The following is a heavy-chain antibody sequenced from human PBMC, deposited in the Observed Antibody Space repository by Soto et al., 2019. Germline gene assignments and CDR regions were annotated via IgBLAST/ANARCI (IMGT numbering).Heavy chain of an antibody. V-gene: IGHV3-7*01. Sequence: VLLVESGGGLVQPVGSLTLSCAASRFTIGNYWMNWVRQAPGKGLEWVANIKGDGSEKYYVGSVEGRFTISRDNTKNSLELQMNSRRVEDTAVYYCAAGFPPDFWGQGTLVTVSS. CDR1: RFTIGNYW. D-gene: IGHD3-10*01. CDR2: IKGDGSEK. J-gene: IGHJ4*02. CDR3: AAGFPPDF.